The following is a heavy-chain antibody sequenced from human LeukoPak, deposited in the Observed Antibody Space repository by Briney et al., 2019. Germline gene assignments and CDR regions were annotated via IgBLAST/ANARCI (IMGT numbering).Heavy chain of an antibody. CDR2: ISDSGGST. CDR1: GITLSNYG. CDR3: AERGVVIRVILIGFHKEAYYFDS. D-gene: IGHD3-9*01. J-gene: IGHJ4*02. Sequence: GGSLRLSCAVSGITLSNYGMSWVRQAPGKGLEWVAGISDSGGSTNYADSVKGRFTISRDNPKNTLYLQMNSLRAEDTAVYFCAERGVVIRVILIGFHKEAYYFDSWGQGALVTVSS. V-gene: IGHV3-23*01.